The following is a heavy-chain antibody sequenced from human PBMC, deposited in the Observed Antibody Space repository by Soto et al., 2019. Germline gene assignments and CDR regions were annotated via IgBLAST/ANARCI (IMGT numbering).Heavy chain of an antibody. CDR2: MNPNSGNT. CDR1: GYTFTSYD. V-gene: IGHV1-8*01. D-gene: IGHD3-10*01. Sequence: QVQLVQSGAEVKKPGASVKVSCKASGYTFTSYDINWVRQATGQGLEWMGWMNPNSGNTGYAQKFQGRVTMTRNTSISTAYMELRSLRSEDTSVYYCARGGWFGELSARANNWYDPWGQGTLGTVSS. CDR3: ARGGWFGELSARANNWYDP. J-gene: IGHJ5*02.